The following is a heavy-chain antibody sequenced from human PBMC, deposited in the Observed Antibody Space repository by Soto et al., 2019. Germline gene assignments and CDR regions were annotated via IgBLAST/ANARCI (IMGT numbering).Heavy chain of an antibody. CDR1: GGTFINYA. Sequence: QVQLVQSGAEVKKPGSSVKVSCKVSGGTFINYAIDWVRLAPGPGLEWMGGIVPIFGTTYYTQKFQGRATISADDSTTTAYLEMSRLRSVDTAIYYCARVEAVACRYNYNGLDVWGQGTAGTVSS. J-gene: IGHJ6*02. CDR3: ARVEAVACRYNYNGLDV. V-gene: IGHV1-69*12. CDR2: IVPIFGTT. D-gene: IGHD6-19*01.